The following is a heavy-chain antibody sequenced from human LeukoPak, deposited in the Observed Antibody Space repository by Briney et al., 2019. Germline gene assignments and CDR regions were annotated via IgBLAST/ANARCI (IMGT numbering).Heavy chain of an antibody. V-gene: IGHV3-48*04. CDR3: ASQVDIVVVVAATSPLDF. J-gene: IGHJ4*02. CDR2: ISSSSSTI. CDR1: GFTFSSYS. Sequence: PGGSLRLSCAASGFTFSSYSMNWVRQAPGKGLEWVSYISSSSSTIYYADSVKGRFTISRDNAKNSLYLQMNSLRAEDTAVYYCASQVDIVVVVAATSPLDFWGQGTLVTVSS. D-gene: IGHD2-15*01.